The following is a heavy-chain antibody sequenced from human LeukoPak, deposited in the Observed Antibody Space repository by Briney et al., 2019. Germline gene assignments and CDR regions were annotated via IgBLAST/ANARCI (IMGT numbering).Heavy chain of an antibody. V-gene: IGHV3-23*01. Sequence: GGSLRLSCAASGFTFSNYAMSWVRQAPGKGLEWVSSISSSGGSTYYADSVKGRFTISRDNSQSTLYLQMNSLRAEDTAVYYCAEDVVVVVAAKPGIWGQGNLVTVSS. CDR3: AEDVVVVVAAKPGI. CDR1: GFTFSNYA. D-gene: IGHD2-15*01. J-gene: IGHJ4*02. CDR2: ISSSGGST.